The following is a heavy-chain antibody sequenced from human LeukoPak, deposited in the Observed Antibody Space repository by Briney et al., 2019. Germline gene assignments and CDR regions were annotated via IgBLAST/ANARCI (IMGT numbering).Heavy chain of an antibody. Sequence: PSETLSLTCTVSGGSIRRSSYYWGWIRQPPGKGLEWIGSIYYSGSTYYNPSLKSRVTISLDTSKNQFSLKLTSVTAADTAVYYCARGPPSSPVLLWFGELYTVDYWGQGTLVTVSS. V-gene: IGHV4-39*07. J-gene: IGHJ4*02. CDR3: ARGPPSSPVLLWFGELYTVDY. CDR1: GGSIRRSSYY. CDR2: IYYSGST. D-gene: IGHD3-10*01.